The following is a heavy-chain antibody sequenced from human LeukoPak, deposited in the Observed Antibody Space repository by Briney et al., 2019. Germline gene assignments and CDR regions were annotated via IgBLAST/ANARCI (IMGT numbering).Heavy chain of an antibody. J-gene: IGHJ3*02. V-gene: IGHV1-18*01. D-gene: IGHD3-10*01. CDR3: ARGVGRLLWFGELLYLDAFDI. CDR1: GYTFTSYG. Sequence: ASVKVSCKATGYTFTSYGISWVRQAPGQGLEWMGWISAYNGNTNYAQELQGRVTMTTDTSTSTAYMELRSLRSDDTAVYYCARGVGRLLWFGELLYLDAFDIWGQGTMVTVSS. CDR2: ISAYNGNT.